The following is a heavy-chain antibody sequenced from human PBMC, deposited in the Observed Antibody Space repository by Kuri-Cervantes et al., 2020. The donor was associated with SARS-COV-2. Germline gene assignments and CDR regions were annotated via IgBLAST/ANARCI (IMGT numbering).Heavy chain of an antibody. CDR2: ISGSGGST. Sequence: GESLKISCAASGFTFSSYAMSWVRQAPGKGLEWVSAISGSGGSTYYADSVKGRFTISRDNSKNTLYLQMNSLRAEDTAVYYCARDRKWWYYWGQGTLVTVSS. V-gene: IGHV3-23*01. J-gene: IGHJ4*02. CDR3: ARDRKWWYY. D-gene: IGHD2-15*01. CDR1: GFTFSSYA.